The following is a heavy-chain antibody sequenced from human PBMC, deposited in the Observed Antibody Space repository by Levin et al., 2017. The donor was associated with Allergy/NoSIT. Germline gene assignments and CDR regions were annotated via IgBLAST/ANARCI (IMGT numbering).Heavy chain of an antibody. V-gene: IGHV2-26*01. D-gene: IGHD6-19*01. CDR3: ARIQKGSGWYGHFDF. CDR1: GFSLSDASMG. J-gene: IGHJ4*02. Sequence: KSGPTLVKPTETLTLTCTVSGFSLSDASMGVGWIRQPPGKALEWLAHIFSNGRKSYTTSLKTRLTISKATSKSQVVLTMTNMDPVDTATYYCARIQKGSGWYGHFDFWGQGTLVTVSS. CDR2: IFSNGRK.